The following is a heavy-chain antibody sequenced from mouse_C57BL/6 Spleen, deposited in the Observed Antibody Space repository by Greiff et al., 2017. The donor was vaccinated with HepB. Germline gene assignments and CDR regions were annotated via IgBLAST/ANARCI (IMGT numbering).Heavy chain of an antibody. V-gene: IGHV1-53*01. CDR2: INPSNGGN. D-gene: IGHD1-1*01. J-gene: IGHJ3*01. CDR1: GYTFTSYW. Sequence: QVQLQQPGTELVKPGASVKLSCKASGYTFTSYWMHWVKQRPGQGLEWIGNINPSNGGNNYNEKFKSKATLTVDKYSSTAYMQLSSLTSEDSAVYYCARAGPKFITTRVRDWFAYWVQGTLVTVSA. CDR3: ARAGPKFITTRVRDWFAY.